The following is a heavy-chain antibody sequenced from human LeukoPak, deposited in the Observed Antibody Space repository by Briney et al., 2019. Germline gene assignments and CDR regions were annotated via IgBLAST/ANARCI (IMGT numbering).Heavy chain of an antibody. J-gene: IGHJ4*02. CDR3: TRHPRIIAGNPYFDY. D-gene: IGHD6-13*01. CDR1: GVSISSYY. V-gene: IGHV4-59*08. CDR2: IYYTGDT. Sequence: PSETLSLTCTVSGVSISSYYWNWIRQAPGKGLEWIGYIYYTGDTKFNPSLKSRVTISLDTSKNQFSLKLTSVTAADTAVYYCTRHPRIIAGNPYFDYWGREPWSPSPQ.